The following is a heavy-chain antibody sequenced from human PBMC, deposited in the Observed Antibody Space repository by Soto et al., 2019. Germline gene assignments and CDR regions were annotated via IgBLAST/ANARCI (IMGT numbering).Heavy chain of an antibody. J-gene: IGHJ5*02. Sequence: SETLSLTCTVSGGSISSYYWSWIRQPAGKGLEWIGRIYTSGSTNYNPSLKSRVTMSVDTSKNQFSLKLSSVTAADTAVYYCARDLIALVAAIAGRDNWFDPWGQGTLVTVSS. V-gene: IGHV4-4*07. CDR1: GGSISSYY. CDR2: IYTSGST. D-gene: IGHD2-15*01. CDR3: ARDLIALVAAIAGRDNWFDP.